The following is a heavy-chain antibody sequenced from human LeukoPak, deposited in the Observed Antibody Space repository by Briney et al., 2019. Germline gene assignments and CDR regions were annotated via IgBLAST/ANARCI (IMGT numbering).Heavy chain of an antibody. Sequence: PGGSLRLSCAASGFAFSSYSMNWVRQAPGKGLEWVSVIYSGGSTYYADSVKGRFTISRDNSKNTLYLQMNSLRAEDTAVYYCARGQFQETAPTLVSYFDYWGQGTLVTVSS. D-gene: IGHD3-9*01. V-gene: IGHV3-53*01. CDR2: IYSGGST. J-gene: IGHJ4*02. CDR1: GFAFSSYS. CDR3: ARGQFQETAPTLVSYFDY.